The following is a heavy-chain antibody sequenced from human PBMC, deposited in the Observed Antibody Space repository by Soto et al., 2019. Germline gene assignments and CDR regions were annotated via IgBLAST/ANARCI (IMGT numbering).Heavy chain of an antibody. CDR3: ARDRGPLDN. J-gene: IGHJ4*02. Sequence: QVQLVQSGVEEKKPGDSVRVSCTASGYTFTTSIIHWVRQAPGQSPEWMAWINAGSGNTKYSQNFQGRVTITRDTSASTAYLELSSLRSEDTAVYYCARDRGPLDNWGQGTLVTVSS. V-gene: IGHV1-3*05. CDR2: INAGSGNT. CDR1: GYTFTTSI.